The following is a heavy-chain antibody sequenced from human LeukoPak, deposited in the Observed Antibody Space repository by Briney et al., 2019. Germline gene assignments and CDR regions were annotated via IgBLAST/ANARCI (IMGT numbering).Heavy chain of an antibody. V-gene: IGHV1-18*01. Sequence: GASVKVSCKASGYTFTSYGISWVRQAPGQGLEWMGWISAYNGNTNYAQKLQGRVTMTTDTSTSTAYMELRSLRSDDTAVYYCARHIITMVRGVNIYYFDYWGQGTLVTVSS. D-gene: IGHD3-10*01. CDR1: GYTFTSYG. CDR2: ISAYNGNT. J-gene: IGHJ4*02. CDR3: ARHIITMVRGVNIYYFDY.